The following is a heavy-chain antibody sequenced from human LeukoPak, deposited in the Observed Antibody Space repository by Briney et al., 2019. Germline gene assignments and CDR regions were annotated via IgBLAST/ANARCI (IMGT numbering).Heavy chain of an antibody. CDR1: GGSISSYY. V-gene: IGHV4-4*09. D-gene: IGHD1-1*01. CDR2: IFPSGSA. Sequence: SETLSLTCTVSGGSISSYYWSWIRQSPVKGLEWIGYIFPSGSAFYNPSLESRVTISLDTSENQFSMRLSSVTAADTAVYYCARHNHYFYYMDVWGKGTTVTVSS. J-gene: IGHJ6*03. CDR3: ARHNHYFYYMDV.